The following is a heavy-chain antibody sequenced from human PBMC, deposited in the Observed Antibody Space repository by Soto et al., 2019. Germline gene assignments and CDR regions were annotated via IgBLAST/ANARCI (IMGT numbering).Heavy chain of an antibody. J-gene: IGHJ6*02. CDR3: AKSGYCSSTSCYGYYYYGLDV. CDR1: GLTFSSYA. V-gene: IGHV3-23*01. Sequence: GGSLRLSCAASGLTFSSYAMSWVRQAPGKGLEWVSAISGYGDSTYYADSVKGRFTISRDNSKNTLYLQMNSLRAEDTAVYYCAKSGYCSSTSCYGYYYYGLDVWGQGTTVTVSS. CDR2: ISGYGDST. D-gene: IGHD2-2*01.